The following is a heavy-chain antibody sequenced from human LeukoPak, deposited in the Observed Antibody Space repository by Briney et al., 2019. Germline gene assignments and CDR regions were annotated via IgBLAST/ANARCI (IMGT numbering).Heavy chain of an antibody. J-gene: IGHJ4*02. CDR3: AKGPIVVVIRYYFDY. CDR1: GVTFSSYG. V-gene: IGHV3-30*18. CDR2: ISYDGSNK. Sequence: GGSLRLSCAASGVTFSSYGMHWVRQAPGKGLEWVAVISYDGSNKYYADSVKGRFTISRDNSKNTLYLQMNSLRAEDTAVYSCAKGPIVVVIRYYFDYWGQGTLVTVSS. D-gene: IGHD3-22*01.